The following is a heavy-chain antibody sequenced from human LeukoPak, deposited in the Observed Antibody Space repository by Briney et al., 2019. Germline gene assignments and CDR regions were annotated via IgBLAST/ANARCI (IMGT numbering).Heavy chain of an antibody. D-gene: IGHD4-11*01. V-gene: IGHV4-39*01. J-gene: IGHJ5*02. CDR1: GGSISSSSYY. CDR2: IYYSGST. CDR3: ARHDFYSNYPHNWFDP. Sequence: SEXXSLTCTVSGGSISSSSYYWGWIRQPPGTGLEWIGSIYYSGSTYYNPSLKSRVTISVDTSKNQFSLKLSSVTAADTAVYYCARHDFYSNYPHNWFDPWGQGTLVTVSS.